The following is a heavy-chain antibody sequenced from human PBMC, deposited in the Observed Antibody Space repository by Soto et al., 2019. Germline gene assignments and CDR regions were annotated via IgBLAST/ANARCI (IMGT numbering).Heavy chain of an antibody. Sequence: QVHLQESGPGLVTPSGTLSLTCAVSGGSISDNWWSWVRQPPGKGLEWIGETYHSGRNNDNPYLKSRITRSVDKTKNHVSLKRTSGTAADTAVYSGARHAYYDMDVWGQGTTVTVS. CDR3: ARHAYYDMDV. CDR2: TYHSGRN. V-gene: IGHV4-4*02. J-gene: IGHJ6*02. CDR1: GGSISDNW.